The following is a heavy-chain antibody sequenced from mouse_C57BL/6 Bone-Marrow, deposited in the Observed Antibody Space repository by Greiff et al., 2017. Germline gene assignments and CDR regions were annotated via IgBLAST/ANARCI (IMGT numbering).Heavy chain of an antibody. V-gene: IGHV1-81*01. CDR1: GYTFTSYG. Sequence: QLKESGAELARPGASVKLSCKASGYTFTSYGISWVKQRTGQGLEWIGEIYPRSGNTYYNEKFKGKATLTADKSSSTAYMELRSLTSEDSAVYFCARGGYYGSYYFDYWGQGTTLTVSS. D-gene: IGHD2-2*01. CDR3: ARGGYYGSYYFDY. CDR2: IYPRSGNT. J-gene: IGHJ2*01.